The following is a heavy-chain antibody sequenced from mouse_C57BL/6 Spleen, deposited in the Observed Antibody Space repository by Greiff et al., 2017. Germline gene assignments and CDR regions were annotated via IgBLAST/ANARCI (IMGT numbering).Heavy chain of an antibody. J-gene: IGHJ4*01. V-gene: IGHV1-22*01. Sequence: VKLVESGPDLVKPGASVKMSCKASGYTFTDYNMHWVKQSHGRSLEWIGYINPNNGGTSYNQKFKGKATLTVNKSSSTAYMELRSLTSEDSAVYYCARGNYAMDYWGQGTSVTVSS. CDR2: INPNNGGT. CDR1: GYTFTDYN. CDR3: ARGNYAMDY.